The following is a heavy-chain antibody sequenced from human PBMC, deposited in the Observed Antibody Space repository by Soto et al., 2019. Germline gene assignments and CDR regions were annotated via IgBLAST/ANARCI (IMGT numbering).Heavy chain of an antibody. CDR2: INHSGST. V-gene: IGHV4-34*01. D-gene: IGHD4-17*01. CDR3: ARGGGEPMTTVTVGYYYYMDV. CDR1: GGSFSGYY. Sequence: SETLSLTCAVYGGSFSGYYWSWIRQPPGKGLEWIGEINHSGSTNYNPSLKSRVTISVDTSKNQFSLKLSSVTAADTAVYYCARGGGEPMTTVTVGYYYYMDVWGKGTTVTVSS. J-gene: IGHJ6*03.